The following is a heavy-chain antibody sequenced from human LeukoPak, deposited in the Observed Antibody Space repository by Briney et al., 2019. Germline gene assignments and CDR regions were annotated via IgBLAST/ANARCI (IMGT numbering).Heavy chain of an antibody. CDR3: ARPSINDYGDFGY. D-gene: IGHD4-17*01. J-gene: IGHJ4*02. CDR1: GFTFSTYN. CDR2: ISGTSRSTYI. V-gene: IGHV3-21*01. Sequence: PGRSLRLSCAASGFTFSTYNMHWVRQAPGKGLEWVSSISGTSRSTYIYYADSVKGRFTISRDNAENSLYLQMNSLRAEDTAVYYCARPSINDYGDFGYWGQGTLVTVSS.